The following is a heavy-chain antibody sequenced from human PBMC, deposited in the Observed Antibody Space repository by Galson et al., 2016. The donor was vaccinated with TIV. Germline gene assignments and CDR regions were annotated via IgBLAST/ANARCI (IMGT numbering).Heavy chain of an antibody. V-gene: IGHV3-20*01. J-gene: IGHJ4*02. CDR1: GFTFDDYG. Sequence: SLRLSCAASGFTFDDYGMTWVRQVPGKGLEWVSDIIGNGGITDCADSVKGRFTISRDNAKNSLYLQMNSLRSEDTALYLCARHVTCGGDCYFFDYWGQGTLVTVSS. CDR3: ARHVTCGGDCYFFDY. D-gene: IGHD2-21*01. CDR2: IIGNGGIT.